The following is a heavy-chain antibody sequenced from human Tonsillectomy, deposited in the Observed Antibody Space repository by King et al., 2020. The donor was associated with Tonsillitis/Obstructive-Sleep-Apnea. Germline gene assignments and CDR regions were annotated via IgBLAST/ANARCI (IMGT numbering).Heavy chain of an antibody. CDR3: ASGGMTTVNRNYYYMDV. CDR2: ISAYKCNT. CDR1: GYTFTNYG. V-gene: IGHV1-18*01. J-gene: IGHJ6*03. Sequence: QLVQSGAEVKKPGASVKVSCKASGYTFTNYGISWVRQAPGQGLEWMGWISAYKCNTNYAQKLQGRVTMTTDTPTSTAYMELRSLRSDDTAVYYCASGGMTTVNRNYYYMDVWGKGTTVTVSS. D-gene: IGHD4-17*01.